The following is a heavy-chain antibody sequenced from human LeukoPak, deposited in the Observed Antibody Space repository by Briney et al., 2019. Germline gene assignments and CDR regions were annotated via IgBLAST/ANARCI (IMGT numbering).Heavy chain of an antibody. J-gene: IGHJ5*02. V-gene: IGHV4-59*01. Sequence: SETLSLTCTVSGGSISSYYWSWIRQPPGKGLEWIGYIYYSGSTNYNPSLKSRVTISVDTSKNQFSLKLSSVTAADTAVYYCARDIPYYGSGASWFDPWGQGTLVTVSS. D-gene: IGHD3-10*01. CDR1: GGSISSYY. CDR3: ARDIPYYGSGASWFDP. CDR2: IYYSGST.